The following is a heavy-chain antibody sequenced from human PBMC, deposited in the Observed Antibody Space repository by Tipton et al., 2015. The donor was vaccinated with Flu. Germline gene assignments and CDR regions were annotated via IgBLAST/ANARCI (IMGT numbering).Heavy chain of an antibody. D-gene: IGHD6-19*01. J-gene: IGHJ4*02. CDR3: AKVIPELVAGLDS. Sequence: SLRLSCAASGFSFKTYAMSWVRQAPGKGLEWVSGISGGGAIRYFADSVKGRFTISRDDSKNTLYLQMNSLRAEDTAIYYCAKVIPELVAGLDSWGQGTLVTVSS. CDR2: ISGGGAIR. V-gene: IGHV3-23*01. CDR1: GFSFKTYA.